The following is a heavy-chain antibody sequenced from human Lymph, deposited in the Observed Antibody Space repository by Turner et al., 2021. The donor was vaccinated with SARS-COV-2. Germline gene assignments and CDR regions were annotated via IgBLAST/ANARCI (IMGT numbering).Heavy chain of an antibody. V-gene: IGHV3-30*04. CDR1: GFPFSSYA. CDR3: AREMGSGSDY. J-gene: IGHJ4*02. Sequence: QVQLVASGCGVVQPGRSLILSCTASGFPFSSYAMHWVLQAPGKGLEWVSLISYDGSNKYYADSVKGRFTISRDNSKNTLYLQMNSLRTEDTAVYYCAREMGSGSDYWGQGTLVTVSS. CDR2: ISYDGSNK. D-gene: IGHD3-10*01.